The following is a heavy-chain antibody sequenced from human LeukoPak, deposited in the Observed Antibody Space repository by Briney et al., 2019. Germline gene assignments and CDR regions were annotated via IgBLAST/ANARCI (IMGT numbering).Heavy chain of an antibody. V-gene: IGHV3-23*01. D-gene: IGHD4-17*01. CDR2: ISASGGST. CDR1: GFTFSSYA. J-gene: IGHJ5*02. Sequence: GGSLRLSCAASGFTFSSYAMSWVRQAPGKGLEWVSAISASGGSTYYAHSVKGRFTISRDNSKNTLYLQMNSLRAEDTAVYYCAKGVSRQGTVTTQFDPWGQGTLVTVSS. CDR3: AKGVSRQGTVTTQFDP.